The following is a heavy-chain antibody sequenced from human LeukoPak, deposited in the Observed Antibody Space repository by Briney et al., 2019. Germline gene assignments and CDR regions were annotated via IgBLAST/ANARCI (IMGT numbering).Heavy chain of an antibody. CDR2: ISGSGGST. D-gene: IGHD2-2*02. Sequence: GGSLRLSCAASGFSFSNYAMSWVRQAPGKGLEWVSAISGSGGSTYYADSVKGRFTISRDNSKNTLYLQMNSLRAEDTAVYYCAKAVVPAAIKSWFDPWGQGTLVTASS. CDR1: GFSFSNYA. CDR3: AKAVVPAAIKSWFDP. J-gene: IGHJ5*02. V-gene: IGHV3-23*01.